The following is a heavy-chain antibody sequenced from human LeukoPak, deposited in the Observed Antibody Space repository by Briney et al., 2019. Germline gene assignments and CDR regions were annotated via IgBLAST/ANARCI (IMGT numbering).Heavy chain of an antibody. J-gene: IGHJ6*03. CDR1: GLTFSGYY. CDR3: ARVPPRGNDVTVGRYYYFSYMDV. D-gene: IGHD4-23*01. V-gene: IGHV3-11*04. Sequence: GGSLRLSCAASGLTFSGYYMTWIRQAPGKGLEWVSSISGSGTTTYSADSVRGRFTVSRDNAKNSVFLYMNSLRAEDTAVYYCARVPPRGNDVTVGRYYYFSYMDVWGIGTTVTVSS. CDR2: ISGSGTTT.